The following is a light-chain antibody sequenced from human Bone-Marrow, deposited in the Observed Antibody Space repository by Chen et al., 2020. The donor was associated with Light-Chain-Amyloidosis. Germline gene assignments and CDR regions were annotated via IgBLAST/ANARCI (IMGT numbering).Light chain of an antibody. CDR2: GNS. J-gene: IGLJ1*01. CDR3: QSYDSSLSVSYV. CDR1: SSNIGAGYD. Sequence: QSVLTQPPSVSGAPGQRVPISCTGSSSNIGAGYDVHWYKQLPGTAPKLLIYGNSNRPSGVPDRFSGSKSGTSASLAITGLQAEDEADYYCQSYDSSLSVSYVFGTGTKVTVL. V-gene: IGLV1-40*01.